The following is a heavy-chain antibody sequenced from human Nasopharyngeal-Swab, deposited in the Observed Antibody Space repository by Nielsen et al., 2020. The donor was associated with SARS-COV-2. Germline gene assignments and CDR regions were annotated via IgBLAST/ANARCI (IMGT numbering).Heavy chain of an antibody. CDR3: ARVADFWSGYPFDP. Sequence: GGSLRLSCAASGFTFNTYAISWVRKAPGKGLEWVSVISGSDYSTKYADSVKGRFTISRDNAKNSLYLQMNSLRAEDTAVYYCARVADFWSGYPFDPWGQGTLVTVSS. V-gene: IGHV3-23*01. CDR2: ISGSDYST. CDR1: GFTFNTYA. D-gene: IGHD3-3*01. J-gene: IGHJ5*02.